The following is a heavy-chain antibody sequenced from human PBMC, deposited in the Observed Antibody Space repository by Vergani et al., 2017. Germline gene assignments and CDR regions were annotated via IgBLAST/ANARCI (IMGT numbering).Heavy chain of an antibody. J-gene: IGHJ4*02. Sequence: EVQLVQSGAEVKKPGESLKISCKGSGYSFTSYWIGWVRQMPGKGLEWMGIIYPGDSDTRYSPSFQGQVTISADKSISTAYLEWSSLKASDTAMYYCARHDVSVDEYSSSSTLGGFDYWGQGTLVTVSS. D-gene: IGHD6-6*01. CDR1: GYSFTSYW. V-gene: IGHV5-51*01. CDR3: ARHDVSVDEYSSSSTLGGFDY. CDR2: IYPGDSDT.